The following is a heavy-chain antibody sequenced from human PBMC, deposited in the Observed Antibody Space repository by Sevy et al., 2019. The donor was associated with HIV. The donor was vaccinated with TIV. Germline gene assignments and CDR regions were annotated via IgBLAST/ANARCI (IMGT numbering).Heavy chain of an antibody. V-gene: IGHV3-7*01. CDR3: AQETFGRFDS. CDR1: GFSFSAYW. J-gene: IGHJ4*02. Sequence: GGSLRLSCAASGFSFSAYWMNWVRQAPGKGLEWVAIIKPDGSDKHYVDSAEGRFTISRDKAKNSLYLQMNSLRVEDTAMYYCAQETFGRFDSWGQGTLVTVSS. D-gene: IGHD1-26*01. CDR2: IKPDGSDK.